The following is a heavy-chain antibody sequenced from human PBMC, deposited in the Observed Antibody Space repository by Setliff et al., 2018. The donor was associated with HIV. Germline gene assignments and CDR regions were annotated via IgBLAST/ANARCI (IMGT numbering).Heavy chain of an antibody. CDR2: IYTSGST. V-gene: IGHV4-61*02. CDR1: GGSISSGSYY. Sequence: SETLSLTCAVSGGSISSGSYYWNWIRQPAGKGLEWIGRIYTSGSTNYNPSLKSRVTISVDTSKNQFSLKLSSVTAADTAVYYCARIFGDQGYYYGMDVWGQGTTVTVS. J-gene: IGHJ6*02. D-gene: IGHD3-3*01. CDR3: ARIFGDQGYYYGMDV.